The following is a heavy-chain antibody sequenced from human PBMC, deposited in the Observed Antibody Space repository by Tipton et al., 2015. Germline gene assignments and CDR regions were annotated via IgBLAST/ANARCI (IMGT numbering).Heavy chain of an antibody. CDR3: AKAWGYSLGYGYYGMDV. CDR2: ISGSGGST. J-gene: IGHJ6*02. Sequence: SLRLSCAASGFTFSSYAMSWVRQAPGKGLEWVSAISGSGGSTYYADSVKGRFTISRDNSKNTLYLQMNSLRAEDTAVYYCAKAWGYSLGYGYYGMDVWGQGTTVTVSS. D-gene: IGHD5-18*01. CDR1: GFTFSSYA. V-gene: IGHV3-23*01.